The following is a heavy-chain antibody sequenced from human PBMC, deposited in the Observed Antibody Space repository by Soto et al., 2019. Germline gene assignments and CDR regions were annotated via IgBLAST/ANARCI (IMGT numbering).Heavy chain of an antibody. Sequence: SVKVSCKASGGTFSSYAISWVRQAPGQGLEWMGGIIPIFGTRNYAQKFQGRVTITADEATSTAYMELSSLRSEDTAVYYCARENWSGYYSRISYYHYGMDVWGQGTTVTVSS. CDR2: IIPIFGTR. V-gene: IGHV1-69*13. J-gene: IGHJ6*02. D-gene: IGHD3-3*01. CDR1: GGTFSSYA. CDR3: ARENWSGYYSRISYYHYGMDV.